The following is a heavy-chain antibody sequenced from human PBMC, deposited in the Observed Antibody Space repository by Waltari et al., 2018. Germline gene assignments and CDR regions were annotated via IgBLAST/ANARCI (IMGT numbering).Heavy chain of an antibody. V-gene: IGHV4-34*01. J-gene: IGHJ6*02. CDR2: MNHSGST. Sequence: VQLQQWRAGLLTPSETLSLTCAVYGGSFSGYYWSWIRQPPGKGLEWIGEMNHSGSTNYKPSLKSGVTISVDTSKSQCSLERSSVTAEDTAVYYCARAGWMQLAHYYYYYDMDDWCQGTAVSVSS. CDR1: GGSFSGYY. D-gene: IGHD5-18*01. CDR3: ARAGWMQLAHYYYYYDMDD.